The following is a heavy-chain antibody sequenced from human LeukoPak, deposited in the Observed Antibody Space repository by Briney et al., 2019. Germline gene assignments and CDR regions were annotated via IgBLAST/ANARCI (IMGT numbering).Heavy chain of an antibody. Sequence: GGSLRLSCAASGFTFSGSAMHWVRQAPGKGLEWVANIKQDGSEKYYVDSVKGRFTISRDNAKNSLYLQMNSLRVEDTAIYYCARYFYDSYTSSFRFDSWGQGTLVTVSS. V-gene: IGHV3-7*01. CDR2: IKQDGSEK. D-gene: IGHD3-16*01. CDR3: ARYFYDSYTSSFRFDS. CDR1: GFTFSGSA. J-gene: IGHJ5*01.